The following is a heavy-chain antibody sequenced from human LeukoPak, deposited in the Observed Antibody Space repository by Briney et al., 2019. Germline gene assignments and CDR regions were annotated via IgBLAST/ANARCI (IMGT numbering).Heavy chain of an antibody. J-gene: IGHJ4*02. Sequence: SETLSLTCTVSGGSISSSSYYWGWIRQPPGKGLEWIGSIYYSGSTYYNPSLKSRVTISVDTSKNQFSLKLSSVTAADTAVYYCARWAVETLSEGDYWGQGTLVTVSS. V-gene: IGHV4-39*07. D-gene: IGHD5-24*01. CDR1: GGSISSSSYY. CDR2: IYYSGST. CDR3: ARWAVETLSEGDY.